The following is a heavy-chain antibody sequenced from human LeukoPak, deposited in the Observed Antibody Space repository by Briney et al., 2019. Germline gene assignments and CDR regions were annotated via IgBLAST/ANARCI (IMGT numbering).Heavy chain of an antibody. Sequence: GGSLRLSCAATGFTFSDYYMAWIRQAPGKGPEWVSYISSSSAYTNYADSVKGRFAISRDNANDSLYLQMNSPRAEDTAVYYCARDPTGSNWFDSWGQGTLVTVSS. D-gene: IGHD1-1*01. V-gene: IGHV3-11*06. CDR3: ARDPTGSNWFDS. J-gene: IGHJ5*01. CDR2: ISSSSAYT. CDR1: GFTFSDYY.